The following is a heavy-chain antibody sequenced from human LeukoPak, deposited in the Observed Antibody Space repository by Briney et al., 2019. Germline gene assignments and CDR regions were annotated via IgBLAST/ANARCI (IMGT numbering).Heavy chain of an antibody. V-gene: IGHV3-21*01. CDR3: ASLTYSSSWYQPDG. J-gene: IGHJ4*02. Sequence: GRSLRLSCAASGFTFSSYSMNWVRQAPGKGLEWVSSISSSSSYIYYADSVKGRFTISRDNAKNSLYLQMNSLRAEDTAVYYCASLTYSSSWYQPDGWGQGTLVTVSS. D-gene: IGHD6-13*01. CDR1: GFTFSSYS. CDR2: ISSSSSYI.